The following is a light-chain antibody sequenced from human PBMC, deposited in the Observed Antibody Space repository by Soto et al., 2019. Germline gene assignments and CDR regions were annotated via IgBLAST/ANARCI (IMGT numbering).Light chain of an antibody. CDR2: DAS. CDR1: QSVSSSY. J-gene: IGKJ2*01. CDR3: QQYGSSPYT. V-gene: IGKV3-20*01. Sequence: EIVLTQSPGTLSLSPGERATLSYRASQSVSSSYLAWYQQKPGQAPRLLIYDASSRATGIPDRFSGSGSGTAFTLTISRLEPEDSAVYYCQQYGSSPYTFGQGTKLDIK.